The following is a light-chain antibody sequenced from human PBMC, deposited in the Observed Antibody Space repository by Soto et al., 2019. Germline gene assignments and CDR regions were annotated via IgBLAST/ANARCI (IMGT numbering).Light chain of an antibody. CDR1: QSVTSD. CDR2: GAS. CDR3: QQYSSWPLT. Sequence: EIEMTQSPVTLSVSPGERATLSCRASQSVTSDLAWYQQKPGQAPRLLIYGASTRATGIPARFSGSGSGTEFTLTISSLQSEDFAGYYCQQYSSWPLTFGGGTKVEIK. V-gene: IGKV3-15*01. J-gene: IGKJ4*01.